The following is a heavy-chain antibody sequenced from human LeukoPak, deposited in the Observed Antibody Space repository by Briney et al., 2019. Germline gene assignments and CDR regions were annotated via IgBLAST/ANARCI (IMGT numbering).Heavy chain of an antibody. CDR2: IYSGGST. V-gene: IGHV3-66*01. CDR3: ARERVENQQLVGGNY. J-gene: IGHJ4*02. Sequence: GGSLRLSCAASGLTVSSNYMSWVRQAPGKGLEWVSVIYSGGSTYYADSVKGRFTISRDNSKNKLYLQMNSLRAEDTAVYYCARERVENQQLVGGNYWGQGTLVTVSS. D-gene: IGHD6-6*01. CDR1: GLTVSSNY.